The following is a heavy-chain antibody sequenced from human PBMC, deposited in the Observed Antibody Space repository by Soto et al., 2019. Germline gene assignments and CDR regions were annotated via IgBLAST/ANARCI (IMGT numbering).Heavy chain of an antibody. J-gene: IGHJ6*02. CDR3: ASQREDQRYYYGLDV. CDR2: ITNGDRTI. Sequence: QVQLVESGGSLVKPGGSLRLSCATSGFTFSDSYMTWIRQAPGKGLEWLSYITNGDRTIYYADSVKGRFTISRDNARNSLYLQMNSLRAEDTAVYYCASQREDQRYYYGLDVWGQGTTVTVSS. V-gene: IGHV3-11*01. D-gene: IGHD2-2*01. CDR1: GFTFSDSY.